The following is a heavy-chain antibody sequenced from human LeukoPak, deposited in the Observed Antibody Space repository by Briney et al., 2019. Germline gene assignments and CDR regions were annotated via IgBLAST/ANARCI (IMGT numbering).Heavy chain of an antibody. CDR1: GGTFSSYA. CDR3: ARGPRNWNYVWAWFDP. J-gene: IGHJ5*02. Sequence: SVKVSCKASGGTFSSYAINWVRQAPGQGLEWMGGIIPIFGTANYAQKFQGRVTITADESTSTAYMELSSLRSEDTAVYYCARGPRNWNYVWAWFDPWGQGTLVTVSS. D-gene: IGHD1-7*01. CDR2: IIPIFGTA. V-gene: IGHV1-69*13.